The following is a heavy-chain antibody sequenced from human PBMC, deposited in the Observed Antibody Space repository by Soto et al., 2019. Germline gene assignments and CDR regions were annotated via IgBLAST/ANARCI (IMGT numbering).Heavy chain of an antibody. Sequence: EVHLLESGGDVVQRGRSLSPPCAASGFTFSNNALTWFLKPPGRGLEWLSSISANGRNAYYADSVKGRFTISRDRSKNTLYLQLDSLRVEDTAIYFCAKDLSSLGWLALGAPFDSWGQGTLVTVSS. V-gene: IGHV3-23*01. J-gene: IGHJ4*02. CDR2: ISANGRNA. D-gene: IGHD3-22*01. CDR1: GFTFSNNA. CDR3: AKDLSSLGWLALGAPFDS.